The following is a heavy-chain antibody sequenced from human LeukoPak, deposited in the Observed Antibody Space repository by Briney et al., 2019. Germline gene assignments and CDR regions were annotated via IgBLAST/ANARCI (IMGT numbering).Heavy chain of an antibody. D-gene: IGHD1-26*01. CDR2: INPSGGST. V-gene: IGHV1-46*01. CDR1: GYTLTELS. Sequence: ASVKVSCKVSGYTLTELSVHWVRQAPGQGLEWMGIINPSGGSTSYAQKFQGRVTMTRDTSTSTVYMELSSLRSEDTAVYYCARSHSGSWGYFDYWGQGTLVTVSS. J-gene: IGHJ4*02. CDR3: ARSHSGSWGYFDY.